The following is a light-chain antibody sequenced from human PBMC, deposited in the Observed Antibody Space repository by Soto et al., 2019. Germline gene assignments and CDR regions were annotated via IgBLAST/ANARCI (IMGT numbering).Light chain of an antibody. V-gene: IGKV1-39*01. CDR1: QSISSY. CDR2: VAS. CDR3: QQSYDTVAIT. Sequence: DIQMTQSPSTLSASVGDRVTITCRSSQSISSYLNWYQQKPGQAPKLLIYVASLLQSGVPSRFSGSGSGTDFTLTISGLQPEDFATYYCQQSYDTVAITFGQGTRLEN. J-gene: IGKJ5*01.